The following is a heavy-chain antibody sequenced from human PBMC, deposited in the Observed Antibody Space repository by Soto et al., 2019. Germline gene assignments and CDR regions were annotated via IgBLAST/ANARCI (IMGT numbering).Heavy chain of an antibody. J-gene: IGHJ6*02. CDR3: ARLWYSTSWYPGGAHYYGMDV. V-gene: IGHV4-39*01. Sequence: PSETLSLTCTVSGDSITSSSYYWGWIRQPPGKGLEWIGSIYYSGTTYYNPSLKSRVTISVDTSKNQFSLKLSSVTDADTAVHYCARLWYSTSWYPGGAHYYGMDVWGQGTTVTVSS. CDR2: IYYSGTT. CDR1: GDSITSSSYY. D-gene: IGHD6-13*01.